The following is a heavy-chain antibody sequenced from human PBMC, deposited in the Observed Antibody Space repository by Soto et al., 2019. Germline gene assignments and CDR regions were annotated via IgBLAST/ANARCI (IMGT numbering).Heavy chain of an antibody. J-gene: IGHJ4*02. CDR3: ASVWFGELSYFDY. CDR1: GGSISSGGYY. V-gene: IGHV4-31*03. Sequence: SETLSLTCTVSGGSISSGGYYWSWIRQHPGKGLEWIGYIYYSGSTYYNPSLKSRVTISVDTSKNQFSLKLSSVTAADTAVYYCASVWFGELSYFDYWGPGTLVTDSS. D-gene: IGHD3-10*01. CDR2: IYYSGST.